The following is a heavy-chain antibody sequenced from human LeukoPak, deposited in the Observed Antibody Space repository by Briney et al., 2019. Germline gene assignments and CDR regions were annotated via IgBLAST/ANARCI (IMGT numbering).Heavy chain of an antibody. Sequence: PSETLSLTCAVYGGSFSGYYWSWIRQPPGKGLEWIGEINHSGSTNYNPSLKRRVTMSVDTSKNQFSLKLSSVTAADTAVYYCARSAGMVRGVIITPNVGFGPWGQGTLVTVSS. CDR3: ARSAGMVRGVIITPNVGFGP. CDR2: INHSGST. CDR1: GGSFSGYY. J-gene: IGHJ5*02. D-gene: IGHD3-10*01. V-gene: IGHV4-34*01.